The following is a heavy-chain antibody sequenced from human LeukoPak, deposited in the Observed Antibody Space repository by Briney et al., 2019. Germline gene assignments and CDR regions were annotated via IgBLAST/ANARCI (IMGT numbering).Heavy chain of an antibody. CDR3: ARDGGRYYYLDY. V-gene: IGHV4-61*01. Sequence: SETLSLTCTDSGGSVSSGNYYWSWIRQPPGKGLEWIGYIYYSGSTNYNPSLKSRVTISVDTSKNQFSLKLSSVTAADTAVYYCARDGGRYYYLDYWGQGTLVTVSS. CDR1: GGSVSSGNYY. CDR2: IYYSGST. D-gene: IGHD3-10*01. J-gene: IGHJ4*02.